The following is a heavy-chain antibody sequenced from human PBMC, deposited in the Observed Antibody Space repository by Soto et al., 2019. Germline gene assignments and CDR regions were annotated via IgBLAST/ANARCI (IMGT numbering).Heavy chain of an antibody. CDR3: ARDEAAAGHTFDY. CDR1: DGSIISGGYY. D-gene: IGHD6-13*01. J-gene: IGHJ4*02. Sequence: PSETLSLTCTVSDGSIISGGYYWSWIRQHPGKGLEWIGYIYYSGSTYYNPSLKSRVTISVDTSKNQFSLKLSSVTAADTAVYYCARDEAAAGHTFDYWGQGTLVTVSP. CDR2: IYYSGST. V-gene: IGHV4-31*03.